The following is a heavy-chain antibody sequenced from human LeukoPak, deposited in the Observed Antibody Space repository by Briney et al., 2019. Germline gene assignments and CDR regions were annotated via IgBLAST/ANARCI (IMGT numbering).Heavy chain of an antibody. CDR1: GFTFSTST. J-gene: IGHJ4*02. CDR3: ARDRDYGGILEH. V-gene: IGHV3-30-3*01. CDR2: ISYDGSKK. D-gene: IGHD4-23*01. Sequence: PGGSLRLSCAASGFTFSTSTMQGGRQAPGKGVEWVAIISYDGSKKYYAVSVKGRFTISRDNSKNTLYLQMDSLRGEDTAVYFCARDRDYGGILEHWGQGALVTVSS.